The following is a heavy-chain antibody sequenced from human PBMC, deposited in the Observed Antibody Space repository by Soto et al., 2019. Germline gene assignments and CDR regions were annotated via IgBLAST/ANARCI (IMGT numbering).Heavy chain of an antibody. J-gene: IGHJ3*02. CDR2: ISAYNGNT. CDR3: ARDILRYFDKLDEAGHDAFDI. D-gene: IGHD3-9*01. Sequence: GASVKVSCKASGYTFTSHDITCVRHAPGQGLEWMGWISAYNGNTNYAQKLQGRVTMTTDTSTSTAYMELRGLRSDDTAVYYCARDILRYFDKLDEAGHDAFDIWGQGTMVTVSS. CDR1: GYTFTSHD. V-gene: IGHV1-18*01.